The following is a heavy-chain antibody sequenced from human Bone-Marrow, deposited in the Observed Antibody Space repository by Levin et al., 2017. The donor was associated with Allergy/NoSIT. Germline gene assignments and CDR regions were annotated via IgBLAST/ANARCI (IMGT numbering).Heavy chain of an antibody. V-gene: IGHV3-30-3*01. Sequence: LGESLKISCAASGFTFSSCAMHWVRQAPGKGLDWVASISYDGGYKYYADSVKGRFTISRDNSKSTLYLQMSSLRAEDTAVYYCARDLYCSTTTTCHKSIWGQGTMVTVSS. J-gene: IGHJ3*02. CDR2: ISYDGGYK. CDR3: ARDLYCSTTTTCHKSI. CDR1: GFTFSSCA. D-gene: IGHD2-2*01.